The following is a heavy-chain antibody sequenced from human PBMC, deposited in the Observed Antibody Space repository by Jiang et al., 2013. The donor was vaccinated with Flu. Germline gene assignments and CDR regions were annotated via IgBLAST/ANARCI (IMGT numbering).Heavy chain of an antibody. CDR2: ISNDGGSQ. CDR3: ARGGPRSITGYYYGSFDI. D-gene: IGHD3-9*01. CDR1: GFTFRTYA. Sequence: QLVESGGGVVQPGGSLRLSCAXSGFTFRTYAMHWVRQPPGKGLEWVAIISNDGGSQSYADCVRGRFTISRDNSENALYLQMNSLRPEDTAVFYCARGGPRSITGYYYGSFDIWGQGSMVTVSS. J-gene: IGHJ3*02. V-gene: IGHV3-30*19.